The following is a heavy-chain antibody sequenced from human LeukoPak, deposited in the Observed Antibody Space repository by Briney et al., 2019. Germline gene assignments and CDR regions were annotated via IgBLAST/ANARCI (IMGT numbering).Heavy chain of an antibody. D-gene: IGHD6-19*01. CDR3: ARVVAVAGRAFDI. J-gene: IGHJ3*02. CDR1: GFTFSSYS. CDR2: ISSSSSYI. Sequence: GGSLRLSCAASGFTFSSYSMNWVRQAPGKGLEWVSSISSSSSYIYYADSVKGRLTISRDNAKSSLYLQMNSLRAEDTAVYYCARVVAVAGRAFDIWGQGTMVTVSS. V-gene: IGHV3-21*01.